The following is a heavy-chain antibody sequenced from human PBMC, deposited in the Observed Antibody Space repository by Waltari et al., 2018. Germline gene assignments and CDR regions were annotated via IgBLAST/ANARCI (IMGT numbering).Heavy chain of an antibody. Sequence: QVQLQQWGAGLLKPSEPLSLTCAVYGVSFSVSYWSLIRQPPGKGLEWIGEINHSGSNNYNPSLKSRVTISVDTSKNQFSLKLSSVTAADTAVYYCARRPRPYYYDSSGCVDYWGQGTLVTVSS. J-gene: IGHJ4*02. CDR1: GVSFSVSY. D-gene: IGHD3-22*01. CDR2: INHSGSN. V-gene: IGHV4-34*01. CDR3: ARRPRPYYYDSSGCVDY.